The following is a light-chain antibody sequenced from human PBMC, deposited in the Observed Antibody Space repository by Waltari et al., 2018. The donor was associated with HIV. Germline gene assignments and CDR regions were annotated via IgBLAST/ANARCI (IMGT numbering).Light chain of an antibody. Sequence: DIQMTQSPSSLSASVGDRVTITCRACQSISSYLNWYQQKPGKAPKLLIYAASSLQSGVPSRFSGSGSGTDFTLTISSLQPEEFATYYCQQSYSTLWTFGQGTKVEIK. CDR2: AAS. V-gene: IGKV1-39*01. CDR3: QQSYSTLWT. J-gene: IGKJ1*01. CDR1: QSISSY.